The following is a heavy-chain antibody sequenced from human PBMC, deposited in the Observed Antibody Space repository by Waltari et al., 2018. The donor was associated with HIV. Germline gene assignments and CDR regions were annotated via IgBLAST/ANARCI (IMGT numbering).Heavy chain of an antibody. CDR3: TRDKAIGIITSVFDF. D-gene: IGHD3-3*01. Sequence: QVQLVQSGAEVKKPGASVKVSCKASGYSFRHNYIHWVRQAPGQGLEWMGIINPSGGRTNYAQKFQGRVTMTRDTSTSTVYMELSSLRSEDTAVYYCTRDKAIGIITSVFDFWGQGTMVTVSS. CDR2: INPSGGRT. CDR1: GYSFRHNY. J-gene: IGHJ3*01. V-gene: IGHV1-46*01.